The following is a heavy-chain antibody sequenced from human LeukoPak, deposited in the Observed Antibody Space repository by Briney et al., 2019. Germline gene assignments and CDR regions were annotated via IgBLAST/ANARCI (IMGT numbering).Heavy chain of an antibody. CDR2: IYTSGST. V-gene: IGHV4-61*02. J-gene: IGHJ4*02. CDR1: GGSISSGNYY. D-gene: IGHD6-25*01. Sequence: SETLSLTCTVSGGSISSGNYYWNWIRQPAGKGLEWIGRIYTSGSTNYNPSLKNRVTISVDTSKNQFSLKLSSVTAADTAVYYCAREGQRLYYWGQGTLVTVSS. CDR3: AREGQRLYY.